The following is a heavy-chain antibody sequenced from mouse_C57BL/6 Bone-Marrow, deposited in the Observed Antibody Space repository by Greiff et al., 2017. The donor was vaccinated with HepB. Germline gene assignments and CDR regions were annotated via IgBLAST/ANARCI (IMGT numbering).Heavy chain of an antibody. Sequence: QVQLQQSGAELVRPGASVKLSCKASGYTFTDYYINWVKQRPGQGLEWIARIYPGSGNTYYNEKFKGKATLTAEKSSSTAYMQLSSLTSEDSAVYFCARCYYYGSFYYYAMDYWGQGTSVTVSS. CDR1: GYTFTDYY. CDR3: ARCYYYGSFYYYAMDY. J-gene: IGHJ4*01. V-gene: IGHV1-76*01. CDR2: IYPGSGNT. D-gene: IGHD1-1*01.